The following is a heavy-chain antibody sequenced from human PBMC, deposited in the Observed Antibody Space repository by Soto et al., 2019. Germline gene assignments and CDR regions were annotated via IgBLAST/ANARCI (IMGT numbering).Heavy chain of an antibody. J-gene: IGHJ4*02. CDR1: GFTFSSYS. V-gene: IGHV3-21*01. CDR3: ARELGELSLSGYYFDY. D-gene: IGHD3-16*02. Sequence: EVQLVESGGGLVKPGGSLRLSCAASGFTFSSYSMNWVRQAPGKGLEWVSSISSSSSYIYYADSVKGRFTISRDNAKNSLCLQMNSLRAEDTAVYYCARELGELSLSGYYFDYWGQGTLVTVSS. CDR2: ISSSSSYI.